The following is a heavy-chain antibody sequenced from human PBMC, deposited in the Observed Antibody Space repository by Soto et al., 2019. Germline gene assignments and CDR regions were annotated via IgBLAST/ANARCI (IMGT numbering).Heavy chain of an antibody. D-gene: IGHD1-26*01. CDR3: DCLSGSPRGGFDY. J-gene: IGHJ4*02. V-gene: IGHV4-59*01. CDR2: IYYSGST. CDR1: GGSISSYY. Sequence: LSLTCTVSGGSISSYYWSWIRQPPGKGLEWSGYIYYSGSTNYNPSLKSRVTISVDTSKNQFSLKLSSLTAADTAVYYCDCLSGSPRGGFDYWGQGTLVTVSS.